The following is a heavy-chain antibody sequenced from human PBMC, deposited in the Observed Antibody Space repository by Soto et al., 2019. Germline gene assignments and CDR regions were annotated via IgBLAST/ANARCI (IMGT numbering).Heavy chain of an antibody. CDR3: ARIRIAAILSDYYYYCMDV. CDR1: GFSLSTSGMC. J-gene: IGHJ6*02. D-gene: IGHD6-13*01. Sequence: SGPTLVNPTQTLTLTCTFSGFSLSTSGMCVSWIRQPPGKALEWLALIDWDDDKYYSTSLKTMLTISKDTSKNQVVLTMTNMDPVDTATYYCARIRIAAILSDYYYYCMDVWGQGTTVTVSS. CDR2: IDWDDDK. V-gene: IGHV2-70*01.